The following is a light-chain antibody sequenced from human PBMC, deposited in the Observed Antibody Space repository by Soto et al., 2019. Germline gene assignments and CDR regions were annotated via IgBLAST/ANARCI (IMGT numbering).Light chain of an antibody. J-gene: IGLJ1*01. V-gene: IGLV2-14*01. CDR1: SSDVGGYNH. CDR2: EVS. CDR3: SSYTSTSTYV. Sequence: QSALTQPASVSGSPGQSITISCTGTSSDVGGYNHVSWYQQHPGKAPKLMISEVSNRPSGASNRFSGSKSGNTASLTISGLQADDEADYYCSSYTSTSTYVFGPGTKLTVL.